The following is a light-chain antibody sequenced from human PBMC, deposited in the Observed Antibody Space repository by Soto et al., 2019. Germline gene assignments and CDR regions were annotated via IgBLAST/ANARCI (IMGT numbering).Light chain of an antibody. J-gene: IGLJ1*01. CDR3: SSYAGSNNPLFV. V-gene: IGLV2-8*01. CDR1: GSDVGGFNY. CDR2: EVT. Sequence: QSALTQPPSASGSPGQSITISCTGTGSDVGGFNYVSWHQQHPGKAPKVIIYEVTKRPSGVPDRFSGSKSANTASLTVSGLQAEDEADYYCSSYAGSNNPLFVFGTGTKVTV.